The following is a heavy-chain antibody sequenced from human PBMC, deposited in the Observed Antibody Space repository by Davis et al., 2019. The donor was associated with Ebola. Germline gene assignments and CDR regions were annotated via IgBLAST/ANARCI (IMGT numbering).Heavy chain of an antibody. Sequence: PSETLSLTCTVSGGSISSYYWSWIRQPPGKGLEWIGYIYYSGSTNYNPSLKSRVTISVDTSKNQFSLKLSSVTAADTAVYYCARDRARWGRRHFDYWGQGTLVTVSS. D-gene: IGHD3-16*01. CDR3: ARDRARWGRRHFDY. CDR1: GGSISSYY. J-gene: IGHJ4*02. V-gene: IGHV4-59*01. CDR2: IYYSGST.